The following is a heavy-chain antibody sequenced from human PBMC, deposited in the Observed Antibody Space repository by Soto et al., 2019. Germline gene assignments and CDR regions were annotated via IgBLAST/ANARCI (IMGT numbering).Heavy chain of an antibody. V-gene: IGHV3-23*01. CDR3: AKARDQQWVRLPFDY. CDR2: FSATSENT. Sequence: EVQLLESGGGLVQPGGSLRLSCVGSGFFFSSYTMTWVRQAPGKGLEWVSSFSATSENTYYADSVRGRFTISRDNSXXTLFXQXNSLTAEDTAMYYCAKARDQQWVRLPFDYWGQGILVIVSS. J-gene: IGHJ4*02. D-gene: IGHD6-19*01. CDR1: GFFFSSYT.